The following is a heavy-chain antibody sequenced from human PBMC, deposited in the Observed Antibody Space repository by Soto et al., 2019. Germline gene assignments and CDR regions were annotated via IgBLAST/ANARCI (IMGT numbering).Heavy chain of an antibody. V-gene: IGHV3-23*01. J-gene: IGHJ3*02. D-gene: IGHD3-22*01. CDR2: MSGSGGST. Sequence: PGGSLRLSCAASGFTFSSYAMSWVRQAPGKGLEWVSAMSGSGGSTYYADSVKGRFTISRDTSKNTLYLRMNSLRAEDTAIYYWTKWSYDRSGYSYYDIWGQGTRVTVSS. CDR3: TKWSYDRSGYSYYDI. CDR1: GFTFSSYA.